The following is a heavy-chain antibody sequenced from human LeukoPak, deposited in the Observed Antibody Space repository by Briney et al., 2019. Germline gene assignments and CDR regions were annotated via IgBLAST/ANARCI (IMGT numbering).Heavy chain of an antibody. CDR1: GFTFSNAW. V-gene: IGHV3-15*01. CDR3: TASYFPLGYGDYKDSIY. J-gene: IGHJ4*02. Sequence: GGSLRLSCAASGFTFSNAWMSLVRQAPGKGLEWVGRIKSKTDGGTTDYAAPVKGRFTISRDDSKNTLYLQMNSLKTEDTAVYYCTASYFPLGYGDYKDSIYWGQGTLVTVSS. D-gene: IGHD4-17*01. CDR2: IKSKTDGGTT.